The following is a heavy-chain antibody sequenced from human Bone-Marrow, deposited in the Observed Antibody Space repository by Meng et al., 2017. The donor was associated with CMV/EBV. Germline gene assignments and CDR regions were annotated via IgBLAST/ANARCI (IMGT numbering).Heavy chain of an antibody. CDR1: GFTFSSYW. D-gene: IGHD5-12*01. CDR2: INSDGSST. V-gene: IGHV3-74*01. CDR3: ARDQNGYDLFDY. Sequence: GESLKISCAASGFTFSSYWMHWVRQAPGKGLVWVSRINSDGSSTSYADSVKGRFTISRDNAKNTLYLQMNSLRAEDTAVYYCARDQNGYDLFDYWGQGTLVTVSS. J-gene: IGHJ4*02.